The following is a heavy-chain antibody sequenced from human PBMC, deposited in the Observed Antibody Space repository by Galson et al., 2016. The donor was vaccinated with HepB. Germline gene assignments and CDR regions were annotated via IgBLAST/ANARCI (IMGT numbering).Heavy chain of an antibody. D-gene: IGHD3/OR15-3a*01. Sequence: SVKVSCKASGGTYTYYAISWVRQAPGQGLEWLGGIIPFFGITNHTQNFQGRVTITRDTSASIAYMELSSLRSEDTAVYYCARDGEDGAGPPTYDFYFDYWGQGTLVTVSS. CDR1: GGTYTYYA. J-gene: IGHJ4*02. CDR2: IIPFFGIT. V-gene: IGHV1-69*10. CDR3: ARDGEDGAGPPTYDFYFDY.